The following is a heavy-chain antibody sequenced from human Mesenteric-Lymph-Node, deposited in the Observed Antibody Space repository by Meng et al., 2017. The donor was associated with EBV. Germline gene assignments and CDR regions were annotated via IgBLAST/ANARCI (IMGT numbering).Heavy chain of an antibody. CDR1: GGSVNSDQYY. D-gene: IGHD3-22*01. CDR3: ASVPTDYSHSRGEFDY. Sequence: QVEVHESGPRRVKPSETLPLTCTVSGGSVNSDQYYWSWIRQPPGKGLEWIGYVYNRENTNYNPSLKSRVTISVESSKNQFSLNLTSVSAADTAVYYCASVPTDYSHSRGEFDYWGQGTLVTVSS. CDR2: VYNRENT. J-gene: IGHJ4*02. V-gene: IGHV4-61*01.